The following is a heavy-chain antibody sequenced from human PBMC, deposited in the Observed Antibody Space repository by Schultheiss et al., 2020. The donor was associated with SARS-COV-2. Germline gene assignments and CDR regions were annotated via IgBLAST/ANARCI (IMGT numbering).Heavy chain of an antibody. J-gene: IGHJ6*02. Sequence: SVKVSCKASGGTFSSYAISWVRQAPGQGLEWMGGIIPIFGTANYAQKFQGRVTITADKSTSTAYMELSSLRSEDTAVYYCATDRARGGVRQLVPYYYYYGMDVWGQGTTVTVSS. CDR1: GGTFSSYA. CDR2: IIPIFGTA. CDR3: ATDRARGGVRQLVPYYYYYGMDV. D-gene: IGHD6-13*01. V-gene: IGHV1-69*06.